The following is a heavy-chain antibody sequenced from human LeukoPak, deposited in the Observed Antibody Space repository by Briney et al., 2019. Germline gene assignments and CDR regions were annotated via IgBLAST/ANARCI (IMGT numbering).Heavy chain of an antibody. J-gene: IGHJ4*02. V-gene: IGHV3-23*01. CDR2: ISGSGRST. Sequence: PGGSLRLSCAASEFTFSSYAMSWVRQAPGKGLEWVSAISGSGRSTFYADSVKGRYTISRDNSKNTLYLQMNSLRAEDTAVYYCAKERGVAVAVIAYWGQGTLVTVSS. CDR1: EFTFSSYA. D-gene: IGHD6-19*01. CDR3: AKERGVAVAVIAY.